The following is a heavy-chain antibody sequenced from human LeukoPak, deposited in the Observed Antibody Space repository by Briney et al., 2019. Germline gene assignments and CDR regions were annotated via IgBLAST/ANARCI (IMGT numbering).Heavy chain of an antibody. Sequence: PSETLSLTCTVSGGSISSSSYYWGWIRQPPGKGLEWIGSIYYSGSTYYNPSLKSRVTISVDTSKNQFSLKLSSVTAADTAVYYCASDRRRGYSGYDWDPPRYYFDYWGQGTLVTVSS. CDR2: IYYSGST. CDR3: ASDRRRGYSGYDWDPPRYYFDY. J-gene: IGHJ4*02. D-gene: IGHD5-12*01. CDR1: GGSISSSSYY. V-gene: IGHV4-39*07.